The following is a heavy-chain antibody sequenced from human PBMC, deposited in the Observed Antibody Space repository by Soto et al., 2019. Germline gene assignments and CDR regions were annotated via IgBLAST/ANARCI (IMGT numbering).Heavy chain of an antibody. V-gene: IGHV3-30*18. CDR1: GFTFSSYG. CDR2: ISYDGSNK. CDR3: AKTTGY. Sequence: QVQLVESGGGVVQPGRSLRLSCAASGFTFSSYGMHWVRQAPGKGLEWVAVISYDGSNKYYADSVKGRFTSSRDNSKNTLYLQMNSLRAEDTAVYYCAKTTGYWGQGTLVTVSS. J-gene: IGHJ4*02.